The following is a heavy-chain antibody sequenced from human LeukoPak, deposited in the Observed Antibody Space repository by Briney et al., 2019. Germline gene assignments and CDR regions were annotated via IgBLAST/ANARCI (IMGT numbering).Heavy chain of an antibody. CDR3: ARGRGYNYGYSGYYDQ. D-gene: IGHD5-18*01. J-gene: IGHJ4*02. V-gene: IGHV3-48*03. Sequence: PGGSLRLSCTASGFTLRSFNMNWVRQAPGKGLEWISYISTSGASTYYADSVKGRFTVSRDNAKNSMFLRMDTLRADDTAVYYCARGRGYNYGYSGYYDQWGQGILVTVSS. CDR2: ISTSGAST. CDR1: GFTLRSFN.